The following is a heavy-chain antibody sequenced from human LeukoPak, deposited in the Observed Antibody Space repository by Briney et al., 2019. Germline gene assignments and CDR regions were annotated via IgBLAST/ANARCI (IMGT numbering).Heavy chain of an antibody. CDR2: ISRSGSTK. CDR1: GFTLSSYE. CDR3: ARARNDYDSNGFSFLDY. J-gene: IGHJ4*02. V-gene: IGHV3-48*03. D-gene: IGHD3-22*01. Sequence: PGGSLGLSCAASGFTLSSYEMNWVRQAPGKGLEWVSYISRSGSTKYYADSVKGRFTISRDNSKNTLYLQMNSLRAEDTALYYCARARNDYDSNGFSFLDYWGQGTLVTVSS.